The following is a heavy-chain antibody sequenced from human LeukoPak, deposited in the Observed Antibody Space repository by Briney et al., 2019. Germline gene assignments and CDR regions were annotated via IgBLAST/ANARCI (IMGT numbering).Heavy chain of an antibody. CDR1: GFTFSDYY. J-gene: IGHJ4*02. CDR3: ARRGDDSSGYYHSCYFDY. D-gene: IGHD3-22*01. Sequence: GGSLRLSCAASGFTFSDYYMSWIRQAPGKGLEWVSYISSSGSTIYYADSVKGRFTISRDNAKNSLYLQMNSLRAEDTAVYYCARRGDDSSGYYHSCYFDYWGQGTLVTASS. CDR2: ISSSGSTI. V-gene: IGHV3-11*01.